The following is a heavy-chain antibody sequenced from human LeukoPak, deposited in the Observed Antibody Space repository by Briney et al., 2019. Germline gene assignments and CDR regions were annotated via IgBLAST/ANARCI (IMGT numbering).Heavy chain of an antibody. J-gene: IGHJ5*02. V-gene: IGHV3-74*01. CDR3: ARHTGKTYYYGSGSPRFDP. CDR1: GFTFSSYW. CDR2: INSDGSST. Sequence: GGSLRLSCAASGFTFSSYWMHWVRQAPGKGLVWVSRINSDGSSTSYADSVKGRFTISRDNAKNTLYLQMNSLRAEDTAVYYCARHTGKTYYYGSGSPRFDPWGQGTLVTVSS. D-gene: IGHD3-10*01.